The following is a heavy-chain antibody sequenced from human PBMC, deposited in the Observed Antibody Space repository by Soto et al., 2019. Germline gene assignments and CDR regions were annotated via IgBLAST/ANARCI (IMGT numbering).Heavy chain of an antibody. Sequence: QVQLVQSGAEVKKPGSSVKVSCKASGGTFSNYAISWVRQAPGQGLEWRGGIIPIFGTANYAQKFQGRVTITADESTTTAYMELNSLRSEDTAVYYCASDSPSVPPDYWYFDLWGRGTLVTVSS. D-gene: IGHD2-2*01. V-gene: IGHV1-69*01. J-gene: IGHJ2*01. CDR3: ASDSPSVPPDYWYFDL. CDR2: IIPIFGTA. CDR1: GGTFSNYA.